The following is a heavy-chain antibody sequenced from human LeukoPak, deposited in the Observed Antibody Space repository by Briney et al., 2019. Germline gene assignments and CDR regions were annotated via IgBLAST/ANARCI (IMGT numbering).Heavy chain of an antibody. CDR2: IYYSGTT. V-gene: IGHV4-39*07. CDR3: ARGDIVVVPAADFDY. D-gene: IGHD2-2*01. Sequence: PSETLSLTCTVSGGSISGTDYYWGWIRQPPGKGLEWIGSIYYSGTTYYNPSLKSRVTISVDTSKNQFSLKLSSVTAADTAVYYCARGDIVVVPAADFDYWGQGTLVTVSS. J-gene: IGHJ4*02. CDR1: GGSISGTDYY.